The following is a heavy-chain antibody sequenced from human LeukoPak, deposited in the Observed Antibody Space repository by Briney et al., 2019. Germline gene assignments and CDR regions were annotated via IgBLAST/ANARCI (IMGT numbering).Heavy chain of an antibody. D-gene: IGHD2-21*02. CDR3: ARGPVVVVTAIPLYYMDV. CDR1: GGSFSGYY. Sequence: SETLSLTCAVYGGSFSGYYWSWIRQPPGKGLEWIGEINHSGSTNYNPSLKSRVTISVDTSKNQFSLKLSSVTAADTAVYYCARGPVVVVTAIPLYYMDVWGKGTTVTVSS. CDR2: INHSGST. J-gene: IGHJ6*03. V-gene: IGHV4-34*01.